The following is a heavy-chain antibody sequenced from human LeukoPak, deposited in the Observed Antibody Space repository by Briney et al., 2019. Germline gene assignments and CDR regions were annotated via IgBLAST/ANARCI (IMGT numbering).Heavy chain of an antibody. CDR3: ARDGSSWSNWLDP. CDR1: GFTLSSHW. CDR2: INSDGSST. V-gene: IGHV3-74*01. J-gene: IGHJ5*02. D-gene: IGHD6-13*01. Sequence: GGSLRLSCAASGFTLSSHWMHWVRQAPGKGLEWVSRINSDGSSTSYADSVKGRFTISRDNAKNTLYLQMNSLRAEDTAVYYCARDGSSWSNWLDPWGQGTLVTVSS.